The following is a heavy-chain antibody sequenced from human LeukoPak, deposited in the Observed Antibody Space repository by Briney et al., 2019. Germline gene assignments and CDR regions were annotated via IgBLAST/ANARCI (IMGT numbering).Heavy chain of an antibody. CDR3: AKDIRFLEWAFDY. Sequence: GRSLRLSCAASGFTFDDYAMHWVRQAPGKGLGWVSGISWNSGSIGYADSVKGRFTISRDNAKNSLYLQMNSLRAEDTALYYCAKDIRFLEWAFDYWGQGTLVTVSS. CDR2: ISWNSGSI. D-gene: IGHD3-3*01. V-gene: IGHV3-9*01. J-gene: IGHJ4*02. CDR1: GFTFDDYA.